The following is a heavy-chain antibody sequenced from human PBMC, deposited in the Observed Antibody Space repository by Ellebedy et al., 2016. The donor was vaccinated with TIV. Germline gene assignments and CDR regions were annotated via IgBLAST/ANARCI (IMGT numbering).Heavy chain of an antibody. CDR3: ARVPDGIRIDP. CDR1: GGSFSNYY. J-gene: IGHJ5*02. CDR2: INRGGRT. Sequence: SETLSLTCALYGGSFSNYYWGWIRQPPGKGLEWIGEINRGGRTNYNPSLKSRVTVSVDTSKNQFSLKLSSVTAADTAVYYCARVPDGIRIDPWGQGTLVTVSS. D-gene: IGHD1-14*01. V-gene: IGHV4-34*01.